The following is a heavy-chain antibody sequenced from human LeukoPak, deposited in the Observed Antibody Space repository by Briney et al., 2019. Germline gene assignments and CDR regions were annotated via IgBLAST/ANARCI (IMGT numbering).Heavy chain of an antibody. Sequence: SETLSLTCTVSGGSISSHYWSWIRQLPGKGLEWIGYIYYSGSTNYNPSLKSRVTISVDTSKNQSSLKLSSVTAADTAVYYCARVTNWFDPWGQGTLVTVPS. J-gene: IGHJ5*02. CDR1: GGSISSHY. V-gene: IGHV4-59*11. CDR3: ARVTNWFDP. CDR2: IYYSGST.